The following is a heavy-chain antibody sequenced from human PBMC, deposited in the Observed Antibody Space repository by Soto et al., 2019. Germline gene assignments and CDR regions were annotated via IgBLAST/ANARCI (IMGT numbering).Heavy chain of an antibody. J-gene: IGHJ5*02. CDR1: GFTFSSYA. CDR3: ARDWVKPGIAVEEGWFDP. CDR2: ISYDGSNK. V-gene: IGHV3-30-3*01. Sequence: GSLRLSCAASGFTFSSYAMHWVRQAPGKGLEWVAVISYDGSNKYYADSVKGRFTISRDNSKNTLYLQMNSLRAEDTAVYYCARDWVKPGIAVEEGWFDPWGQGTLVTVSS. D-gene: IGHD6-19*01.